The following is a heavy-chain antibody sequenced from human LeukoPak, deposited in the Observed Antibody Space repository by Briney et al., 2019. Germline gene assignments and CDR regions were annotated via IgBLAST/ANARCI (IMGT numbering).Heavy chain of an antibody. V-gene: IGHV3-64*01. D-gene: IGHD4-17*01. Sequence: PGGSLRLSCAASGFTFSTYAMHWVRQAPGKGLEYVSGISGNGINTHYASSVKGRFTISRDNSRNTLYLQMGSLRAEDLAVYFCARVNHDDPGDYASDYWGQGTLVTVSS. CDR3: ARVNHDDPGDYASDY. J-gene: IGHJ4*02. CDR2: ISGNGINT. CDR1: GFTFSTYA.